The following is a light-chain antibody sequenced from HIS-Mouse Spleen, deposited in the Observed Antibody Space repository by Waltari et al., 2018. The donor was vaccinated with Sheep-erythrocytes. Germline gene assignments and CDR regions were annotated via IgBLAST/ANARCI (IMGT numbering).Light chain of an antibody. J-gene: IGLJ3*02. V-gene: IGLV2-23*01. Sequence: QSALTQPASVSGSTGQSITISCTGTSSDVGSYNLVSWYQQHPGKAPKPMIYEGSKRPSGVSNRFSGSKSGNTASLTISGLQAEDEADYYCCSYAGSSTPWVFGGGTKLTVL. CDR2: EGS. CDR1: SSDVGSYNL. CDR3: CSYAGSSTPWV.